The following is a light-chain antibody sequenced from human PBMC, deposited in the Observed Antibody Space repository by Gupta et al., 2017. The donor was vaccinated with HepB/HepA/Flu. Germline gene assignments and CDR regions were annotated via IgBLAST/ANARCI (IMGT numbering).Light chain of an antibody. CDR1: SSDVGGYNY. V-gene: IGLV2-14*01. CDR2: DVT. Sequence: SALTQPASVSGSPGQSITISCTGTSSDVGGYNYVSWYQQYPGKAPKLMIYDVTARPSGVANRFSGSKSGNTASLTISGLQEEDEADYYCSSYTNDKSWVFGGGTKLTVL. J-gene: IGLJ3*02. CDR3: SSYTNDKSWV.